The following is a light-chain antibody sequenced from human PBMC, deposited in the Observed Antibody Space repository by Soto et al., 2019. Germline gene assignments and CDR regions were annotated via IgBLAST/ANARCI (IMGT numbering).Light chain of an antibody. CDR2: GAS. J-gene: IGKJ1*01. Sequence: EIVLTQSPGTLSLSPGERATLSCRASQSVDSSYLGWYQQKPGQAPMLLIYGASSRATGIPDRFSGSGSGTDVTLTIRRLEPEDFAVYYCQQYGSSPWTFGQGTKVEIK. V-gene: IGKV3-20*01. CDR3: QQYGSSPWT. CDR1: QSVDSSY.